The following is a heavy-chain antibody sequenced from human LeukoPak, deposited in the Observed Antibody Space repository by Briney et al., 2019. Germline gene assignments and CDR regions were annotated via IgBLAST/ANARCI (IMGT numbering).Heavy chain of an antibody. Sequence: PGGTLRLSCAASGFTFSSYGMSWVRQAPGKGLEWVSAISGSGGSTYYADSVKGRFTISRDNAKNSLYLQMNSLRAEDTAVYYCARDPFDGELRAFDIWGQGTMVTVSS. V-gene: IGHV3-23*01. CDR1: GFTFSSYG. CDR3: ARDPFDGELRAFDI. D-gene: IGHD3-16*01. CDR2: ISGSGGST. J-gene: IGHJ3*02.